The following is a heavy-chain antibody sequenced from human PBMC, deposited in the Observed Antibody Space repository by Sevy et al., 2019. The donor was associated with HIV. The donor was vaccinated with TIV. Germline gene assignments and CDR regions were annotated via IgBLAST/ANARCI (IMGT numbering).Heavy chain of an antibody. CDR2: MKEDGSDK. CDR3: VREGVGGYSYSLDC. J-gene: IGHJ4*02. Sequence: GGSLRLSCAASGFTFSVYWMSWVRQAPGKGLEWVATMKEDGSDKDYVDSVKGRFTISRDNAKNSLYLQMNSVRAEDTAVYYCVREGVGGYSYSLDCWGQRTLVTVSS. V-gene: IGHV3-7*01. CDR1: GFTFSVYW. D-gene: IGHD5-18*01.